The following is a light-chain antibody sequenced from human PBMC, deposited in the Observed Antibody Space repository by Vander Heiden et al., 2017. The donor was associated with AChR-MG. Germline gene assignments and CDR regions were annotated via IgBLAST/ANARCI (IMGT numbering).Light chain of an antibody. CDR3: QQYGSSPPWT. CDR1: QSVSSSY. CDR2: GAS. Sequence: EIVLTQSPGTLSLSPGERATFPCRASQSVSSSYLAWYQQKPGQAPRLLIYGASSRATGIPDRFSGSGSGTDFTLTISRLEPEDFAVYYCQQYGSSPPWTFGQGTKVEIK. V-gene: IGKV3-20*01. J-gene: IGKJ1*01.